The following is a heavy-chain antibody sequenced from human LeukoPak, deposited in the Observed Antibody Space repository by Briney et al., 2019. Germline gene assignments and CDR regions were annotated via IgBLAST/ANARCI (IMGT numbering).Heavy chain of an antibody. CDR2: IYHSGST. CDR3: ARAYYDFWSGYYSNWFDP. CDR1: GGSISSSNW. Sequence: SETLSLTCAVSGGSISSSNWWSWVRQPPGKGLEWIGEIYHSGSTNYNPSLKSRVTISVDKSKNQFSLKLSSVTAADTAVYYCARAYYDFWSGYYSNWFDPWGQGTLVTVSS. V-gene: IGHV4-4*02. J-gene: IGHJ5*02. D-gene: IGHD3-3*01.